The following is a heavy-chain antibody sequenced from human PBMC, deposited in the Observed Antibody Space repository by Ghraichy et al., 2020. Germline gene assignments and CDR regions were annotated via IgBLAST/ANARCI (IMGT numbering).Heavy chain of an antibody. D-gene: IGHD4-11*01. CDR2: IYYSGST. Sequence: SETLSLTCTVSGGSISSSSYYWGWIRQPPGKGLEWIGSIYYSGSTYYNPSLKSRVTISVDTSKNQFSLKLSSVTAADTAVYYCARLHPTRTTPDVWGQGTTFTVSS. J-gene: IGHJ6*02. V-gene: IGHV4-39*01. CDR1: GGSISSSSYY. CDR3: ARLHPTRTTPDV.